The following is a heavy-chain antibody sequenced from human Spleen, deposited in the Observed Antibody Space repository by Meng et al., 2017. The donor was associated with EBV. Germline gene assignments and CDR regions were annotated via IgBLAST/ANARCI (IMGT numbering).Heavy chain of an antibody. CDR3: AKELLAVPDNWFDP. CDR1: GFTFSDYS. CDR2: ISNSGTTI. J-gene: IGHJ5*02. D-gene: IGHD6-19*01. Sequence: QVQVGGVVGGWCKPGGPLRLSCAASGFTFSDYSLTWIRQAPGKGLEWLSYISNSGTTIYYADSVKGRFTISRDNSKNTLYLHMSSLRAEDTAVYYCAKELLAVPDNWFDPWGQGTLVTVSS. V-gene: IGHV3-11*01.